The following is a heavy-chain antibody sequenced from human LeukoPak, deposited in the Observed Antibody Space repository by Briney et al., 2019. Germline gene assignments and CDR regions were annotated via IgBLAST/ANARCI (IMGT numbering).Heavy chain of an antibody. CDR1: GYTLTELS. CDR2: FDPEDGET. D-gene: IGHD3-3*01. V-gene: IGHV1-24*01. CDR3: ATYRFLEWYNWFDP. Sequence: ASVKVSCKVSGYTLTELSMHWVRQAPGKGLEWMGGFDPEDGETIYAQKFQGRVTMTEDTSTNTAYMELSSLRSEDTAVYYCATYRFLEWYNWFDPWGQGTLVTVSS. J-gene: IGHJ5*02.